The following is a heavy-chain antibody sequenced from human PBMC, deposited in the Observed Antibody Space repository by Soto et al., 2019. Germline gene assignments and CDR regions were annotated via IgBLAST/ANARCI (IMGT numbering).Heavy chain of an antibody. CDR2: ISAYNGNT. V-gene: IGHV1-18*01. D-gene: IGHD3-3*01. CDR1: GYTFTSYG. J-gene: IGHJ6*02. CDR3: ARGRYDFWSGYYFLYGMDV. Sequence: GASVKVSCKASGYTFTSYGISWVRQAPGQGLEWMGWISAYNGNTNYAQKLQGRVTMTTDTSTSTAYMELRSLRSDDTAVYYCARGRYDFWSGYYFLYGMDVWGQGNTVTVSS.